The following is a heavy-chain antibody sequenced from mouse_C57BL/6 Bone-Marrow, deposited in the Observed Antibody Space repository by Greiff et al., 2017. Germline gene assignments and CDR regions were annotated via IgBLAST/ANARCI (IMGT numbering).Heavy chain of an antibody. J-gene: IGHJ3*01. V-gene: IGHV6-3*01. CDR2: IRLKSDNYAT. CDR3: FRWSYFAY. Sequence: EVKLEESGGGLVQPGGSMKLSCVASGFTFSNYWMNWVRQSPEKGLEWVAQIRLKSDNYATHYAASVKGRFTISRDDSKSSVYLQMNNLRAEDTGIYYCFRWSYFAYWGQGTLVTVSA. D-gene: IGHD2-3*01. CDR1: GFTFSNYW.